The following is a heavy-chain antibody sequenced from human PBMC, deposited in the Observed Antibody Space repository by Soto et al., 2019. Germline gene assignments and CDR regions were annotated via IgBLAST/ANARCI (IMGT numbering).Heavy chain of an antibody. V-gene: IGHV3-23*01. Sequence: GGSLRLSCAASGFTFSSYAMSWVRQAPGKGLEWVSAISGSGGSTYYADSVKGRFTISRDNSKNTLHLQMNSLRAEDTAVYYCARDSRAWNYATILYYYYGMDVWGQGTTVTVSS. CDR2: ISGSGGST. D-gene: IGHD1-7*01. J-gene: IGHJ6*02. CDR3: ARDSRAWNYATILYYYYGMDV. CDR1: GFTFSSYA.